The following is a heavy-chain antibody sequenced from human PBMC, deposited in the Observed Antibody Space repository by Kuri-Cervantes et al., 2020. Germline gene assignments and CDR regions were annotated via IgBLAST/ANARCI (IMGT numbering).Heavy chain of an antibody. V-gene: IGHV1-69*13. D-gene: IGHD3-22*01. CDR3: ARSGYYDSSGSVDY. Sequence: SVKVSCKASGGTFSSYAISWVRQAPGQGLEWMGGIIPIFGTANYAQKFQGRVTITADESTSTAYMELSSLRSEDTVVYYCARSGYYDSSGSVDYWGQGTLVTVSS. CDR1: GGTFSSYA. J-gene: IGHJ4*02. CDR2: IIPIFGTA.